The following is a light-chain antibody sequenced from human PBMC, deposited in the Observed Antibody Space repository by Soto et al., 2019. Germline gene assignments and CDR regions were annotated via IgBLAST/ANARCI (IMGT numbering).Light chain of an antibody. CDR1: QGIGDW. J-gene: IGKJ1*01. CDR3: QHYYDYTWT. CDR2: KAS. Sequence: DIQMTQSPSTLSASVGDRVTITCRASQGIGDWLAWFQQKPGKAPKLLIYKASNLESGVPSTFSGSASGTEFTLTISSLQPDDFATYYCQHYYDYTWTVGQGTKVEIK. V-gene: IGKV1-5*03.